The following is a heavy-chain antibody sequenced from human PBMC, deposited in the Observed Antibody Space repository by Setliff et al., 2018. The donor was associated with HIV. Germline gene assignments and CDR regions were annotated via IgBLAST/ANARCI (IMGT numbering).Heavy chain of an antibody. CDR1: GGSFNSFA. Sequence: GASVKVSCKASGGSFNSFAISWVRQAPGQGLEWMGGIIPIFGTARYAQKFQGRLSITADESTGTAYMELSSLRFEDTAVYYCARVPFRSAWFSGGHDAFDIWGPGTMVTVSS. CDR3: ARVPFRSAWFSGGHDAFDI. V-gene: IGHV1-69*13. D-gene: IGHD6-19*01. J-gene: IGHJ3*02. CDR2: IIPIFGTA.